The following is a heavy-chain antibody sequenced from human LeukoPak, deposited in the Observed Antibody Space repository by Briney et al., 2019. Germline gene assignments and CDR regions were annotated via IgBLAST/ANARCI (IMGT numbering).Heavy chain of an antibody. CDR2: MSHTGAT. J-gene: IGHJ6*02. D-gene: IGHD3-9*01. CDR3: ARGLHYNILTGGMDV. CDR1: GGSFSGYY. Sequence: SETLSLTCAVFGGSFSGYYWSWIRRSPEKGLEWIGEMSHTGATNYNPSLKSRVTVSVDTSKKQFSPNLRSVTAADTAVYYCARGLHYNILTGGMDVWGQGTTVIVSS. V-gene: IGHV4-34*01.